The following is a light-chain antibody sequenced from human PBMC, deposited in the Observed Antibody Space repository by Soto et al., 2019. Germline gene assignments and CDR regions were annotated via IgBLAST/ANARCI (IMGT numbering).Light chain of an antibody. CDR1: STDVGYYNY. CDR2: DVD. V-gene: IGLV2-14*03. Sequence: QSVLTQPASVSGSPGQSITISCTGTSTDVGYYNYVSWYQHHPGKAPKLMIYDVDNRPSGVSSRFSGSKSGNTASLTISGLQAEDEADYYCCSYTTSSLRVFGGGTKLTVL. CDR3: CSYTTSSLRV. J-gene: IGLJ3*02.